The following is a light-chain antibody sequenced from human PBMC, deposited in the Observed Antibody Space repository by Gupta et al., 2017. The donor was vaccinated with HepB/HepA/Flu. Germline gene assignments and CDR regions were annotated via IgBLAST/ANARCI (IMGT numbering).Light chain of an antibody. J-gene: IGKJ5*01. CDR3: MQALQTPVT. CDR1: QSLLHSNGYNY. CDR2: LGS. Sequence: DIVMTQSPLSLPVTPGEPASISCRSSQSLLHSNGYNYLDWYLQKPGQSPQLLIYLGSNRASGVPDRFSGSGSGTEFTLKISRVEAEDVGVYYCMQALQTPVTFGQETRLEIK. V-gene: IGKV2-28*01.